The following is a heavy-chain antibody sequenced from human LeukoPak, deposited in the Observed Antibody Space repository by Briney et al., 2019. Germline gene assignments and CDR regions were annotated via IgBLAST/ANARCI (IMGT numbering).Heavy chain of an antibody. D-gene: IGHD1-26*01. Sequence: PSETLSLTCTVSGGSISSSIYYWAWIRHPPGKGLEWIGSIYYSGATYYNPSLKSRVTISIDTSKNQISLKLSSVTAADTAVYYCATPYSGGYHGLDIWGQGTMVTVSS. CDR3: ATPYSGGYHGLDI. J-gene: IGHJ3*02. CDR2: IYYSGAT. CDR1: GGSISSSIYY. V-gene: IGHV4-39*01.